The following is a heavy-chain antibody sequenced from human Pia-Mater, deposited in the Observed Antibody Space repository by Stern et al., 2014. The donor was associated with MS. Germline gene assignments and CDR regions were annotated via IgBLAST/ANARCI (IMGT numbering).Heavy chain of an antibody. J-gene: IGHJ4*02. CDR2: ITAGNGNT. V-gene: IGHV1-3*01. CDR3: ARDPFNY. Sequence: VQLVESGAEVKKPGTSGQVSCKASGYTFTSYAIPWVRQAPAQRPEWMGWITAGNGNTAYSRTFQARALLTRDQSPTTVSLELASLTFEDTAMYFCARDPFNYWGQGTLVTVSS. CDR1: GYTFTSYA.